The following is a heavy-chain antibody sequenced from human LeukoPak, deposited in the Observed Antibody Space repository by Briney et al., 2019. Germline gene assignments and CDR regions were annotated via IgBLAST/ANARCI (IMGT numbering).Heavy chain of an antibody. CDR2: ISYDGSNK. Sequence: QPGGSLRLSCAASGFTLSSYAMHWARQAPGKGLEWVAVISYDGSNKYYADSVKGRFTISRDNSKNTLYLQMNSLRAEDTAVYYCARSPIYSYYFDYWGQGTLVTVSS. V-gene: IGHV3-30*04. J-gene: IGHJ4*02. CDR1: GFTLSSYA. CDR3: ARSPIYSYYFDY. D-gene: IGHD5-18*01.